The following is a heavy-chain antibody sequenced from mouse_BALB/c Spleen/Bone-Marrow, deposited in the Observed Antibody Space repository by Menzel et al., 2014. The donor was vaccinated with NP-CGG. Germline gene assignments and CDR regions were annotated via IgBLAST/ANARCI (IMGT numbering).Heavy chain of an antibody. CDR2: ISDGGSYT. D-gene: IGHD2-14*01. CDR3: ARDGDYKYAWFAY. Sequence: VHLVESGGDLVKPGGSLKLSCAASGFTFSDYYMYWVRQTPEKRLEWVATISDGGSYTYYPDSVKGRFTISRDNAKNNLYLHMSSLKSEDTAMYYCARDGDYKYAWFAYWGQGTLVTVSA. J-gene: IGHJ3*01. CDR1: GFTFSDYY. V-gene: IGHV5-4*02.